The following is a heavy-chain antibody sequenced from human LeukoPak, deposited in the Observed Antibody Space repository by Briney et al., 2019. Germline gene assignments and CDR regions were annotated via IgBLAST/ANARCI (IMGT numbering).Heavy chain of an antibody. D-gene: IGHD6-13*01. CDR2: ISYDGSNK. Sequence: GGSLRLSCAASGFTFSSYAMHWVRQAPGKGLEWVAVISYDGSNKYYADSVKGRFTISRDNSKNTLYLQMNSLRAEDTAVYYCARDPPSIAAAGPLDYWGQGTLVTVSS. CDR3: ARDPPSIAAAGPLDY. V-gene: IGHV3-30*04. CDR1: GFTFSSYA. J-gene: IGHJ4*02.